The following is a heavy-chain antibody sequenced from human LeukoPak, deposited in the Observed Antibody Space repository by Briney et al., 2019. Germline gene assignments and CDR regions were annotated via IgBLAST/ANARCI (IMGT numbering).Heavy chain of an antibody. CDR3: ARCKGVPAAVIDY. D-gene: IGHD2-2*01. Sequence: GGSLRLSCAASGLIFSKYWMTWVRQAPGKGLEWAASIKPDGSEKYYLDSVKGRFTISRDNARDSLYLQMNSLRAEDTAVYYCARCKGVPAAVIDYGGQGTLVTVSA. CDR2: IKPDGSEK. V-gene: IGHV3-7*01. CDR1: GLIFSKYW. J-gene: IGHJ4*02.